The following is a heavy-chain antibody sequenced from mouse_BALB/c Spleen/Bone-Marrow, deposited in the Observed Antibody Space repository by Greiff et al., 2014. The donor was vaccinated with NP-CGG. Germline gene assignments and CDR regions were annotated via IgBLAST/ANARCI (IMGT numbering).Heavy chain of an antibody. CDR3: ARSHFYGNYFDY. Sequence: VQLKESGGGLVQPGGSRKLPCAASGFTFSNFGMHWFRQSPEKGLEWVAFVSTGSTIIYYADTVKGRFTISRDNPENTLFLQMTSLRSEDTAIYYCARSHFYGNYFDYWGQGTTLTVSS. CDR2: VSTGSTII. D-gene: IGHD2-1*01. J-gene: IGHJ2*01. V-gene: IGHV5-17*02. CDR1: GFTFSNFG.